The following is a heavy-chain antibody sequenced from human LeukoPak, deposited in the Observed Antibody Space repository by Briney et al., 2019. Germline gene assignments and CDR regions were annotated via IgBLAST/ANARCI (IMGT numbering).Heavy chain of an antibody. D-gene: IGHD3-9*01. CDR2: INPSGGST. CDR1: GYTFTSYY. Sequence: ASVKVSCKASGYTFTSYYMHWVRQAPGQGLEWMGIINPSGGSTSYAQKFQGRVTMTRDTSTSTVYVELSSLGSEDTAVYYCARDIPPFHYDILTGYYYYYGMDVWGQGTTVTVSS. CDR3: ARDIPPFHYDILTGYYYYYGMDV. V-gene: IGHV1-46*01. J-gene: IGHJ6*02.